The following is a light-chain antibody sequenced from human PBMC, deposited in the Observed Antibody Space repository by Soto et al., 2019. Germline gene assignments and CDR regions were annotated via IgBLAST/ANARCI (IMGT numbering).Light chain of an antibody. CDR1: QSIRSL. CDR2: DAS. Sequence: DIQMTQSPSTLSASVGDRVTITCRASQSIRSLLAWYQQKPGKAPKVLIYDASSLGSGVPSRFSGSGSGTDFTLTISSLQPDDFATYYCHQYQSYSFGQGTKVDIK. V-gene: IGKV1-5*01. CDR3: HQYQSYS. J-gene: IGKJ1*01.